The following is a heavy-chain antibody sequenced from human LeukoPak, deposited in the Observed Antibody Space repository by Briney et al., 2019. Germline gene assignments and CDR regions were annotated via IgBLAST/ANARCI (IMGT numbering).Heavy chain of an antibody. CDR3: AKDRGLYSGYGNYYYGMDV. D-gene: IGHD5-12*01. J-gene: IGHJ6*02. CDR2: ISYDGSNK. CDR1: GFTFGSWI. Sequence: GGSLRLSCTASGFTFGSWIIWVRQAPGKGLEWVAVISYDGSNKYYADSVKGRFTISRDNSKNTLYLQMNSLRAEDTAVYYCAKDRGLYSGYGNYYYGMDVWGQGTTVTVSS. V-gene: IGHV3-30*18.